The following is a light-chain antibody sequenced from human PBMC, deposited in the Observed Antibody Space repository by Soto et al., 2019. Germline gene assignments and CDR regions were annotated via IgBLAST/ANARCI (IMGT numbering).Light chain of an antibody. J-gene: IGKJ2*01. CDR1: QSLLHSNGYNY. CDR3: MQALQTPYT. Sequence: DIVMTQSPLSLPVTPGEPASISCRSSQSLLHSNGYNYLHWYLQKPRESTELLIYLGSNRVAGVTDRFSGSGSGTDFTLKISRVGAGDVGVYYCMQALQTPYTFGQGTKLEIK. CDR2: LGS. V-gene: IGKV2-28*01.